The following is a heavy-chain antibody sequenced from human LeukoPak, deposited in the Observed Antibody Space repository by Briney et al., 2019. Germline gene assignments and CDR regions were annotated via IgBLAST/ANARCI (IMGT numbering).Heavy chain of an antibody. CDR2: IYYSGST. CDR1: GASISSSSYY. D-gene: IGHD3-10*01. V-gene: IGHV4-39*01. J-gene: IGHJ6*03. CDR3: ARLAGFGARGPNPDINYYYYYMDV. Sequence: SETLSLTCTVSGASISSSSYYWGWIRQPQGKGLEWIGSIYYSGSTYYNPSLKSRVTISVDTSKNHFSLKLSSVTAADTAVYYCARLAGFGARGPNPDINYYYYYMDVWGKGTTVTVSS.